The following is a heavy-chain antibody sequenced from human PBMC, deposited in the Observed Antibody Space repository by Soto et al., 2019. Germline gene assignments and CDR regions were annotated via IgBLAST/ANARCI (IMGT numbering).Heavy chain of an antibody. Sequence: PGGSLRLSCVASGITVSNSYMSWVRQAPGKGLEWVSIIYSVGNTYYADSVKGRFTISRDNSKNTVYLQMNSLRAEDTAVYYCASFTLTGNWFAPWGRGTLVTVSS. CDR1: GITVSNSY. D-gene: IGHD7-27*01. CDR2: IYSVGNT. J-gene: IGHJ5*02. CDR3: ASFTLTGNWFAP. V-gene: IGHV3-53*01.